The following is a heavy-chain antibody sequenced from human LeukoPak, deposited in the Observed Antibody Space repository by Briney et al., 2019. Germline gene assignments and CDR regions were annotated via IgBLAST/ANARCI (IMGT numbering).Heavy chain of an antibody. V-gene: IGHV3-21*01. CDR3: VRGGSGSSSRVFDY. D-gene: IGHD1-26*01. CDR1: GFTFSSYT. CDR2: ITSNSRYI. Sequence: GGSLRLSCAASGFTFSSYTINWVRQAPGKGLEWVSSITSNSRYIFYADSVKGRFTISRDNAKNSLYLQMNSLRAEDTAVYYCVRGGSGSSSRVFDYWGQGTLVTVSS. J-gene: IGHJ4*02.